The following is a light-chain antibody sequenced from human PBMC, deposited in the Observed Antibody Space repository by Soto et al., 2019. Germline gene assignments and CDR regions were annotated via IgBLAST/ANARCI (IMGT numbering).Light chain of an antibody. V-gene: IGLV2-14*03. CDR3: SSYTGSSTLV. J-gene: IGLJ2*01. Sequence: QPVLTQPASVSGSPRQSITISCAGTSSDVGGYNYVSWYQQHPGKAPKLMIYDVTNRPSGVSNRFSGSKSGNTASLTISGLQAEDEADYYCSSYTGSSTLVFGGGTKLIVL. CDR2: DVT. CDR1: SSDVGGYNY.